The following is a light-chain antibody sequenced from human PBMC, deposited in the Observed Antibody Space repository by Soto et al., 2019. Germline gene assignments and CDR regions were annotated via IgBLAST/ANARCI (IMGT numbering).Light chain of an antibody. V-gene: IGLV2-14*01. CDR3: SSYTTSSTQV. CDR2: EVS. J-gene: IGLJ3*02. Sequence: QSALTQPASVSGSPGQSITISCTVTSSDVGYYNYVSWYQHHPGKVPKLMIYEVSNRPSGVSNRFSGSKSGNTASLTISGLQAEDEADYYCSSYTTSSTQVFGGGTKLTVL. CDR1: SSDVGYYNY.